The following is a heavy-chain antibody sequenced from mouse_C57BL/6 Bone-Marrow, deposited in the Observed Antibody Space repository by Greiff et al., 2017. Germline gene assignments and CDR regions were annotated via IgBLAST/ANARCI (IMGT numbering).Heavy chain of an antibody. Sequence: EVMLVESGGGLVKPGGSLKLSCAASGFTFSSYTMSWVRQTPEKRLEWVATISGGGGNTYYPDSVTGRFTISRDNAKNTLYLQMNSLRSEDTALYYCARRYFDVWGTGTTVTVSS. CDR3: ARRYFDV. CDR2: ISGGGGNT. CDR1: GFTFSSYT. J-gene: IGHJ1*03. V-gene: IGHV5-9*01.